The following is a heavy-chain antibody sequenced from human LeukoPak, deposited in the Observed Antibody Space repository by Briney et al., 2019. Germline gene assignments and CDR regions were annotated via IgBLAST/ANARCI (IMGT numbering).Heavy chain of an antibody. CDR3: ARDGRSILRGYYMDV. CDR2: ISGSGGST. CDR1: GFTFSSYA. V-gene: IGHV3-23*01. J-gene: IGHJ6*03. Sequence: GGSLRLSCAASGFTFSSYAMSWVRQAPGKGLEWVSAISGSGGSTYYADSVKGRFTISRDNSKNTLYLQMNSLRAEDTAVYYCARDGRSILRGYYMDVWGKGTTVTVSS. D-gene: IGHD2/OR15-2a*01.